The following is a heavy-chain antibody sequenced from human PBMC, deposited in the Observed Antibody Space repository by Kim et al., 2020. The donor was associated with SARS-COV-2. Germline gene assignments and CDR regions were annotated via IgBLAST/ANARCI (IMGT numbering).Heavy chain of an antibody. CDR2: IIPIFGTA. CDR3: ARWGENSDYYDSSGPDAFDI. V-gene: IGHV1-69*13. J-gene: IGHJ3*02. CDR1: GGTFSSYA. D-gene: IGHD3-22*01. Sequence: SVKVSCKASGGTFSSYAISWVRQAPGQGLEWMGEIIPIFGTANYAQKFQGRVTITADESTSTAYMELSSLRSEDTAVYYCARWGENSDYYDSSGPDAFDIWGQGTMVTVSS.